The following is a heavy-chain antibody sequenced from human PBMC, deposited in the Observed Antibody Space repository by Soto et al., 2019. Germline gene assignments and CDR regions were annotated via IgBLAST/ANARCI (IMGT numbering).Heavy chain of an antibody. CDR3: ARGFWPNVDIVATIDDAFDI. CDR1: GFTFSDYY. V-gene: IGHV3-11*01. Sequence: GGSLRLSCAASGFTFSDYYMSWIRQAPGKGLEWVSYISSSGSTIYYADSVKGRFTISRDNAKNSLYRQMNSLRAEDTAVYYCARGFWPNVDIVATIDDAFDIWGQGTMVTVSS. D-gene: IGHD5-12*01. J-gene: IGHJ3*02. CDR2: ISSSGSTI.